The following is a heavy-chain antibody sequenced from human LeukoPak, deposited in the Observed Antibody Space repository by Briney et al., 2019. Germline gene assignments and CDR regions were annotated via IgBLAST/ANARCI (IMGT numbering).Heavy chain of an antibody. CDR1: GFTFSSYA. CDR3: AALYSSRGDYYGMDV. V-gene: IGHV3-30-3*01. Sequence: GGSLRLSCVASGFTFSSYAMHWVRQAPGKGLEWVAVISYDGSNKYYADSVKGRFTISRDNSKNTLYLQMNSLRAEDTAVYYCAALYSSRGDYYGMDVWGQGTTVTVSS. CDR2: ISYDGSNK. J-gene: IGHJ6*02. D-gene: IGHD6-13*01.